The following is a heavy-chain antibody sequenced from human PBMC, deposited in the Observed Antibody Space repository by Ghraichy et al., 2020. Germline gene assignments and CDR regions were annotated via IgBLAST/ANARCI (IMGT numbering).Heavy chain of an antibody. CDR1: GYTFTGYY. CDR3: ARPLRFTRIVGATGVFGY. Sequence: ASVKVSCKASGYTFTGYYMHWVRQAPGQGLEWMGWINPNSGGTNYAQKFQGRVTMTRDTSISTAYMELSRLRSDDTAVYYCARPLRFTRIVGATGVFGYWGQGTLVTVSS. D-gene: IGHD1-26*01. V-gene: IGHV1-2*02. CDR2: INPNSGGT. J-gene: IGHJ4*02.